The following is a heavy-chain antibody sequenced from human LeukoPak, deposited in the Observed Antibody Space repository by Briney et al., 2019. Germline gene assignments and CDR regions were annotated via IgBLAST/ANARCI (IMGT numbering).Heavy chain of an antibody. D-gene: IGHD6-19*01. CDR1: GFTFSSYG. Sequence: GRSLRLSCAASGFTFSSYGMHWVRQAPGKGLEWVAVIWYDGSNKYYADSVKGRFTISRDNSKNTLYLQMNSLRAGDTAVYYCARDPERQWLVLGYWGQGTLVTVSS. J-gene: IGHJ4*02. CDR3: ARDPERQWLVLGY. CDR2: IWYDGSNK. V-gene: IGHV3-33*01.